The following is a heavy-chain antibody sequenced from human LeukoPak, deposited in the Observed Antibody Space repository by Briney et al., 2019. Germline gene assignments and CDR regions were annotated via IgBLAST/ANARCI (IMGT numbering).Heavy chain of an antibody. CDR2: INHSGST. V-gene: IGHV4-34*01. Sequence: SETLSLTCAVYGGSFSGYYWSWIRQPPGKGLEWIGEINHSGSTNYNPSLKSRVTISVDTSKNQFSLKLSSVTAADTAVYYCARGYYDSSGPLGYWGQGTLVTVSS. CDR3: ARGYYDSSGPLGY. D-gene: IGHD3-22*01. J-gene: IGHJ4*02. CDR1: GGSFSGYY.